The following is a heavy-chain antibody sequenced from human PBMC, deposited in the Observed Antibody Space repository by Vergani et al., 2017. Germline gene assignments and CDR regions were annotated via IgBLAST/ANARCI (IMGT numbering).Heavy chain of an antibody. CDR3: ARATYSYGSGSYDY. J-gene: IGHJ4*02. Sequence: QVQLQESGPGLVKPSETLSLTCTVSGGSISSYYWSWIRQPPGKGLGWIGCIDYSGSTNYTPSLQSRVTISVDTSKNQFSLKLSSVTAADTAVYYCARATYSYGSGSYDYWGQGTLVTVSA. CDR1: GGSISSYY. D-gene: IGHD3-10*01. CDR2: IDYSGST. V-gene: IGHV4-59*01.